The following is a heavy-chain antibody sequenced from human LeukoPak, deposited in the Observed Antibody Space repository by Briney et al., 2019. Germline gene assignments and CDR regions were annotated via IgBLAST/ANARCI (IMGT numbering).Heavy chain of an antibody. V-gene: IGHV3-23*01. CDR3: ARIYDSSGYYYSSDAFDI. CDR2: ITGAGAVT. J-gene: IGHJ3*02. Sequence: PGGSLRLSCAASGFTFNIYAMSWVRQAPGKGLEWVSSITGAGAVTFYADSVKDRFTISRDNSRSTLYLQMSRLRADDTAVYYCARIYDSSGYYYSSDAFDIWGQGTMVTVSS. CDR1: GFTFNIYA. D-gene: IGHD3-22*01.